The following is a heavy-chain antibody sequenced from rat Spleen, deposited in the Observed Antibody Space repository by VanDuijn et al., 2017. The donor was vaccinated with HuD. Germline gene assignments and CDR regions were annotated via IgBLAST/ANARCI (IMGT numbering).Heavy chain of an antibody. J-gene: IGHJ2*01. CDR1: GFTFNNYD. CDR2: ISPSGGST. CDR3: VRRHYGYTDYFDY. D-gene: IGHD1-9*01. V-gene: IGHV5S23*01. Sequence: EVQLVESGGGLVQPGRSLKLSCVASGFTFNNYDMAWVRQAPTKGLEWVASISPSGGSTYYRDSVKGRFTISRDNAKSTLSLQMDSLRSEDTATYYCVRRHYGYTDYFDYWGQGVMVTVSS.